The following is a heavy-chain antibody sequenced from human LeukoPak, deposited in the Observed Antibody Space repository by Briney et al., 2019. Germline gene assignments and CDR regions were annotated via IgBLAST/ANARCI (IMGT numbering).Heavy chain of an antibody. D-gene: IGHD2-8*01. CDR1: GGTFSSYA. Sequence: SVKVSCKASGGTFSSYAISWVRQAPGQGLEWMGGTIPIFGTANYAQKFQGRVTITADESTSTAYMELSSLRSEDTAVYYCARIDNSYCTYGVCAPGNWFDPWGQGTLVTVSS. CDR3: ARIDNSYCTYGVCAPGNWFDP. CDR2: TIPIFGTA. J-gene: IGHJ5*02. V-gene: IGHV1-69*13.